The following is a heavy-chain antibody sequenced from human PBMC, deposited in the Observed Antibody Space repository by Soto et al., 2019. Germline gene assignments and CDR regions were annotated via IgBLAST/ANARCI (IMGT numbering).Heavy chain of an antibody. Sequence: ASVKVSCKASGYTFTSYGISWVRQAPGQGLEWMGWISAYNGNTNYAQKLQGRVTMTTDTSTSTAYMELRSLRSDDTAVYYCARDHRPTYYDFWSGYSLWFDPWGQGTLVTVS. CDR1: GYTFTSYG. CDR2: ISAYNGNT. V-gene: IGHV1-18*01. CDR3: ARDHRPTYYDFWSGYSLWFDP. J-gene: IGHJ5*02. D-gene: IGHD3-3*01.